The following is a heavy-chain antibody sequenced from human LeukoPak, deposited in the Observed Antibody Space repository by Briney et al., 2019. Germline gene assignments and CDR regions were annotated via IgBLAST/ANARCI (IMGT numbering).Heavy chain of an antibody. CDR3: ARFYYDASGYQRAFQH. CDR2: INHSEST. Sequence: PSETLSLTCAVYGGSFSGYYSWIRQPPGRGLEWIGEINHSESTNYNPSLKSRVTMSVDTSKKQFSLKLSSVTAADTAVYYCARFYYDASGYQRAFQHWGQGTLVTVSS. J-gene: IGHJ1*01. V-gene: IGHV4-34*01. CDR1: GGSFSGYY. D-gene: IGHD3-22*01.